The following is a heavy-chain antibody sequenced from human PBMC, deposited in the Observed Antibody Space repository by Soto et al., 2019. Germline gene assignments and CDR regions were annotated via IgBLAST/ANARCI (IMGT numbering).Heavy chain of an antibody. CDR1: GYTFTSYY. Sequence: ASVKVSCKASGYTFTSYYMHWVRQAPGQGLEWMGIINPSGGSTSYAQKFQGRVTMTRDTSTSTVYMELSSLRSEDTAVYYCARDRDVLRFLEWLSPFDYWGQGTLVTVSS. D-gene: IGHD3-3*01. CDR2: INPSGGST. CDR3: ARDRDVLRFLEWLSPFDY. V-gene: IGHV1-46*03. J-gene: IGHJ4*02.